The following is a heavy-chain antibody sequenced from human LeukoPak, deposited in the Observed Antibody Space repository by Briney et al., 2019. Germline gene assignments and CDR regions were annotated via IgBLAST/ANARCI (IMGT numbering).Heavy chain of an antibody. J-gene: IGHJ4*02. CDR2: IIPIFGTA. Sequence: GASVKVSCKASGYTFTSYGISWVRQAPGQGLEWMGGIIPIFGTANYAQKFQGRVTITADESTSTAYMELSSLRSEDTAVYYCARDGSYPFDYWGQGTLVTVSS. CDR1: GYTFTSYG. D-gene: IGHD1-26*01. CDR3: ARDGSYPFDY. V-gene: IGHV1-69*13.